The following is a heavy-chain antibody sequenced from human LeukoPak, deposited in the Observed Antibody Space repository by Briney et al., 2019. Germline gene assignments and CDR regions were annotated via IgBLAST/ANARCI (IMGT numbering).Heavy chain of an antibody. Sequence: ASVKVSCKASGYTFTSYDINWVRQATGQGLEWMGWMNPNSGNTGYAQKFQGRVTITRNTSISTAYMELSSLRSEDTAVYYCARGGWGLNYYYDSSGYQAAFDIWGQGTMVTVSS. CDR2: MNPNSGNT. CDR3: ARGGWGLNYYYDSSGYQAAFDI. V-gene: IGHV1-8*03. J-gene: IGHJ3*02. CDR1: GYTFTSYD. D-gene: IGHD3-22*01.